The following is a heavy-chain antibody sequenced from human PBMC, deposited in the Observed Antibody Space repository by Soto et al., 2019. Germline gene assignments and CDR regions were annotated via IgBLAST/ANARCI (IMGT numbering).Heavy chain of an antibody. CDR1: GGAISSGGYS. J-gene: IGHJ5*01. CDR3: AGDSRLGFPDS. D-gene: IGHD2-15*01. CDR2: IYHSGGI. V-gene: IGHV4-30-2*02. Sequence: SETLSLTCAVSGGAISSGGYSWNWIRQPPGKIREWIVYIYHSGGICYNPSLKSRVAIAGDTSNNQLSLNRSSVTACCTAVYYCAGDSRLGFPDSWGQGTLVTVSS.